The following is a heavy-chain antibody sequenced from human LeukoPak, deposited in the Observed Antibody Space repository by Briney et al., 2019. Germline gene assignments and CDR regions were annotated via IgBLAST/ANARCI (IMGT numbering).Heavy chain of an antibody. CDR2: VSGSSRTI. D-gene: IGHD5-24*01. V-gene: IGHV3-48*01. J-gene: IGHJ6*02. CDR3: ARGRRDXNPLXYYYXMDV. CDR1: GFTFSSYS. Sequence: GGSLRLSCIVSGFTFSSYSMNWVRQAPGKGLEWVSYVSGSSRTIYYADSVKGRFTISRDNAKNSLYLQMNSLRAEDTAVYYFARGRRDXNPLXYYYXMDVWGQGTTVTVSS.